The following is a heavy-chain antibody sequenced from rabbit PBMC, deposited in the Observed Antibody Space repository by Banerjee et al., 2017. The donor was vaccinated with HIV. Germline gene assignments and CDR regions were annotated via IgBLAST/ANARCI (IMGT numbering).Heavy chain of an antibody. V-gene: IGHV1S45*01. CDR1: GFDLISYYY. D-gene: IGHD4-1*01. Sequence: QEQLVESGGGLVQPGGSLKLSCKASGFDLISYYYMCWVRQAPGKGLEWIGCIDTSSGNTVYASWAKGRFTISKTSSTTVTLQMTSLTAADTATYFCARDLSYISGRGANDLWGPGTLVTVS. CDR2: IDTSSGNT. J-gene: IGHJ4*01. CDR3: ARDLSYISGRGANDL.